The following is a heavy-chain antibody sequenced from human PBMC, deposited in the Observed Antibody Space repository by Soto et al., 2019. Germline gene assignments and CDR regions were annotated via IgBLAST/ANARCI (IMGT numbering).Heavy chain of an antibody. V-gene: IGHV2-5*02. CDR1: GFSLSTSGVG. Sequence: SGPSLVNPTQTLTLTCTCSGFSLSTSGVGVALIRQPPGKALEWLALIYWDDGKRYSPSLKTRRNITKDTSKHQVLLTLTTVERADPARDGCAHTPAYDLSTGYLPYDYWGDGSLVTDS. D-gene: IGHD3-9*01. CDR2: IYWDDGK. CDR3: AHTPAYDLSTGYLPYDY. J-gene: IGHJ4*01.